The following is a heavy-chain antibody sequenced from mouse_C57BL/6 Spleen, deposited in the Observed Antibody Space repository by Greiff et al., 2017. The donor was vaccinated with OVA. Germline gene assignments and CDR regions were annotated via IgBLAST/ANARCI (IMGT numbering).Heavy chain of an antibody. CDR1: GYSITSGYY. J-gene: IGHJ3*01. Sequence: EVKLLESGPGLVKPSQSLSLTCSVTGYSITSGYYWNWIRQFPGNKLEWMGYISYDGSNNYNPSLKNRISITRDTSKNQFFLKLNSVTTEDTATYYCARDPGYYGSSYWFAYWGQGTLVTVSA. CDR2: ISYDGSN. V-gene: IGHV3-6*01. D-gene: IGHD1-1*01. CDR3: ARDPGYYGSSYWFAY.